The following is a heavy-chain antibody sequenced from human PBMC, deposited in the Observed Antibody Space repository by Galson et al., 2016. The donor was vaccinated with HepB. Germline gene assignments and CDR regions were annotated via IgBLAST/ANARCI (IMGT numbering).Heavy chain of an antibody. CDR2: IKQDGSEK. CDR3: ARDSGYCSGGSCYGDAFDI. V-gene: IGHV3-7*01. D-gene: IGHD2-15*01. Sequence: SLRLSCAASGFTSSSYWMTWVRQAPGKGLEWVANIKQDGSEKYHADSVKGRFTISRDNAKNSLYLQMNGLRAEDTAVYYCARDSGYCSGGSCYGDAFDIWGQGTMVTVSS. J-gene: IGHJ3*02. CDR1: GFTSSSYW.